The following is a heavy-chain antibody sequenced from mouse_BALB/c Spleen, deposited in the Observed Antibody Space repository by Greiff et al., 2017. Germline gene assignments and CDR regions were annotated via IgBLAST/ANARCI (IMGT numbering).Heavy chain of an antibody. Sequence: QVQLKESGPGLVAPSQSLSITCTVSGFSLTSYDISWIRQPPGKGLEWLGVIWTGGGTNYNSAFMSRLSISKDNSKSQVFLKMNSLQTDDTAIYYCVRDGVLRYFDVWGAGTTVTVSS. CDR1: GFSLTSYD. V-gene: IGHV2-9-2*01. J-gene: IGHJ1*01. CDR2: IWTGGGT. CDR3: VRDGVLRYFDV. D-gene: IGHD1-1*01.